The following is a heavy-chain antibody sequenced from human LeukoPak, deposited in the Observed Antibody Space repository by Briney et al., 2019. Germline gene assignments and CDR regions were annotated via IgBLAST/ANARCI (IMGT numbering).Heavy chain of an antibody. Sequence: GESLQISSKGSAYSFTSYWIGWVRPMPGKGLEWMGMIYPGDSDTRYSPSFQSQVTISADKTISTAYLQWSSLKASDTAMYYCARRWELRWRFDYWGQGTLVTVSS. CDR2: IYPGDSDT. CDR3: ARRWELRWRFDY. V-gene: IGHV5-51*01. D-gene: IGHD3-10*01. J-gene: IGHJ4*02. CDR1: AYSFTSYW.